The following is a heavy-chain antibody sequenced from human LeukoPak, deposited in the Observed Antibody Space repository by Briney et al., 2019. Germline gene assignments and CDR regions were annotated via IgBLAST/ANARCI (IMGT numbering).Heavy chain of an antibody. CDR1: GYSFTSYW. CDR3: ASTRGEGSGWSYAFDI. CDR2: IYPGDSDT. D-gene: IGHD6-19*01. J-gene: IGHJ3*02. V-gene: IGHV5-51*01. Sequence: GESLQISCKGSGYSFTSYWIGWVRQMPGKGLEWMGIIYPGDSDTRYSPSFQGQVTISADKSISTAYLQWSSLKASDTAMYYCASTRGEGSGWSYAFDIWGQGTLVTVSS.